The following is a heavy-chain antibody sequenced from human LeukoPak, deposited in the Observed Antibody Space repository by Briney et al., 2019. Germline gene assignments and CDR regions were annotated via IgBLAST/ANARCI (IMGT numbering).Heavy chain of an antibody. Sequence: SETLSLTCTVSGGSIRSSYYYWGWIRQPPGKGLEWIGSIYDSGSTYYNPSLKSRVTISVDTSKNQFSLKLNSVTAADTAVYYCARLPGGARRTYCSSTSCYRGYYYGMDVWGQGTTVTVSS. CDR2: IYDSGST. V-gene: IGHV4-39*01. J-gene: IGHJ6*02. D-gene: IGHD2-2*01. CDR3: ARLPGGARRTYCSSTSCYRGYYYGMDV. CDR1: GGSIRSSYYY.